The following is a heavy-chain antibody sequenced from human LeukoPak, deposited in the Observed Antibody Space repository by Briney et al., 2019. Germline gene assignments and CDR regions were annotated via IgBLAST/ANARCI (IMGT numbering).Heavy chain of an antibody. Sequence: SGGSLRLSCAASGFTFSSYGMHWVRQAPGKGLEWVAVISYDGSNKYYADSVKGRFTISRDNSKNTLYLQMNSLRAEDTAVYYCAKEGNYDLWSGLIMDYFDYWGQGTLVTVSS. D-gene: IGHD3-3*01. V-gene: IGHV3-30*18. J-gene: IGHJ4*02. CDR1: GFTFSSYG. CDR3: AKEGNYDLWSGLIMDYFDY. CDR2: ISYDGSNK.